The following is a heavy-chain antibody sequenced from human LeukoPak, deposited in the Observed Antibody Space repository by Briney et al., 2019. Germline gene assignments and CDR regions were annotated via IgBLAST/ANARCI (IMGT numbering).Heavy chain of an antibody. Sequence: ASVKVSCKASGYTFTGYYMHWVRRAPGQGLEWMGWINPNSGGTNYAQKFQGRVTMTRDTSISTAYMELSRLRSDDTAVYYCARSAAVPGGGFDPWGQGTLVTVSS. CDR1: GYTFTGYY. CDR2: INPNSGGT. V-gene: IGHV1-2*02. CDR3: ARSAAVPGGGFDP. J-gene: IGHJ5*02. D-gene: IGHD6-13*01.